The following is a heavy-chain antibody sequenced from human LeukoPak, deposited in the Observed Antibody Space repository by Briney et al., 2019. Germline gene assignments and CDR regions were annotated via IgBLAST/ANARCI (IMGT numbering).Heavy chain of an antibody. CDR3: AKDLGGIAVAGTGY. D-gene: IGHD6-19*01. CDR2: ISGSGGST. CDR1: GFTFSSYA. Sequence: GVSLRLSCAASGFTFSSYAMSWVRQAPGKGLEWVSAISGSGGSTYYADSVKGRFTISRDNSKNTLYLQMNSLRADDTAVYYCAKDLGGIAVAGTGYWGQGTLVTVSS. J-gene: IGHJ4*02. V-gene: IGHV3-23*01.